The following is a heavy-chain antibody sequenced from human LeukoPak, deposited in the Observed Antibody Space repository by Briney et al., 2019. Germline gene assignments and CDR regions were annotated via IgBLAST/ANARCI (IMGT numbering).Heavy chain of an antibody. V-gene: IGHV6-1*01. CDR3: AGGDHNYFDY. CDR2: TYYRSKWYN. J-gene: IGHJ4*02. Sequence: SQTLSLTCAISGDSVSRNTAGWNWIRQSPSRGLEWLGRTYYRSKWYNDYAVSVKSRITINPDTSKNQFSLQLNSVTPEDTAVYYCAGGDHNYFDYWGQGTLVTVSS. D-gene: IGHD1-14*01. CDR1: GDSVSRNTAG.